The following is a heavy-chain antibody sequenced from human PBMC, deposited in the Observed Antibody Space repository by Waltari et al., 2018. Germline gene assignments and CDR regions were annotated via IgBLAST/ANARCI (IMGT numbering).Heavy chain of an antibody. CDR1: GFTFSSYA. D-gene: IGHD5-18*01. J-gene: IGHJ4*02. Sequence: EVQLLESGGGLVQPGGSLRLSCAASGFTFSSYAMSWVRQAPGKGLEGVSAISGSGVSTYYADSVKGRFTISRDNSKNTLYLQMNSLRAEDTAVYYCAKEVVGIQLWLGAFDYWGQGTLVTVSS. V-gene: IGHV3-23*01. CDR3: AKEVVGIQLWLGAFDY. CDR2: ISGSGVST.